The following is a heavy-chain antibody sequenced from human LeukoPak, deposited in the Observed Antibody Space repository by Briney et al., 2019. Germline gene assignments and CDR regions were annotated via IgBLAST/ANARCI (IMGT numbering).Heavy chain of an antibody. CDR3: AKTMGAIDHDY. V-gene: IGHV3-23*01. D-gene: IGHD1-26*01. CDR2: VSGSGSST. CDR1: GFIFSSYA. Sequence: GGSLRLSCTASGFIFSSYAMSWVRQAPGKGLEWVSAVSGSGSSTYYADSVKGRFTISRDNSKSTLYLQMNSLRAEDTAVYYCAKTMGAIDHDYWGQGTLVTVSS. J-gene: IGHJ4*02.